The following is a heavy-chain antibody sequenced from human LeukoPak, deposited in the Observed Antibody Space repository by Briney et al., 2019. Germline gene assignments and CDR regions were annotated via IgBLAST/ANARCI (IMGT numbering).Heavy chain of an antibody. Sequence: SETLSLTCTVSGGSISSGGYYWSWIRQHPGKGLEWIGYIYYSGSTYYNPSLKSRVTISVDTSKNQFSLKLSSVTAADTAVYYCARDRVVGDRTGNVDVWGQGTTVTVSS. CDR1: GGSISSGGYY. J-gene: IGHJ6*02. V-gene: IGHV4-31*03. D-gene: IGHD3-3*01. CDR3: ARDRVVGDRTGNVDV. CDR2: IYYSGST.